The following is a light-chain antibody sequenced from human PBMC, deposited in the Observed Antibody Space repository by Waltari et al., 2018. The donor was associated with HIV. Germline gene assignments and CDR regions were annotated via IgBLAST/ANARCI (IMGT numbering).Light chain of an antibody. CDR3: QSVGSGDTSVV. CDR2: NDN. Sequence: SYELTQAPSVSVSPGQTARIAGYGDELARQRGHWYQHQAGRAPVLVMQNDNERPIGIPERFSGSKSGKTVMLTISGIQAEDEADYFCQSVGSGDTSVVFGGGTKLTVL. V-gene: IGLV3-25*03. CDR1: ELARQR. J-gene: IGLJ2*01.